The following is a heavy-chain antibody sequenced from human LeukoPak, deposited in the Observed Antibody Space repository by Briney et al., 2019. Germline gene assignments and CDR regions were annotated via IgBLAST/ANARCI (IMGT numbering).Heavy chain of an antibody. CDR1: GGSISSSSYY. D-gene: IGHD3-22*01. CDR2: IYYSGST. Sequence: SETLSLTCTVSGGSISSSSYYWGWIRQPPGKGLEWIGYIYYSGSTNYNPSLKSRVTISVDTSKNQFSLKLSSVTAADTAVYYCARTYYYDSSGYHPFDYWGQGTLVTVSS. J-gene: IGHJ4*02. CDR3: ARTYYYDSSGYHPFDY. V-gene: IGHV4-61*05.